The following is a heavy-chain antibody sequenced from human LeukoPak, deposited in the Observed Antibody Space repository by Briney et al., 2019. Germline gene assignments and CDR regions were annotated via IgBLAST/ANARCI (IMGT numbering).Heavy chain of an antibody. J-gene: IGHJ4*02. D-gene: IGHD2-8*01. CDR2: IYYSGST. V-gene: IGHV4-39*01. Sequence: SETLSLTCTVPGGSISSSSYYWGWIRQPPGKGLEWIGSIYYSGSTYYNPSLKSRVTISVDTSKNQFSLKLSSVTAADTAVYYCARQSCGVLAGYYFDYWGQGTLVTVSS. CDR1: GGSISSSSYY. CDR3: ARQSCGVLAGYYFDY.